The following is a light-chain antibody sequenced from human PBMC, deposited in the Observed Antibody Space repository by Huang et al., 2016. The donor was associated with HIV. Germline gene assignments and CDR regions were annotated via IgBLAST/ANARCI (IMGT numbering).Light chain of an antibody. J-gene: IGKJ4*01. CDR3: QQSQNFPFT. V-gene: IGKV1-12*01. Sequence: DIRMTQSPSSVSASVGDRVTITCRASQPINTWLAWFQQKPGKAPNLLIYSASTLHSGVPSRFRGSGAGTEFTLTISSLQPDEFATYFCQQSQNFPFTFGGGTRV. CDR2: SAS. CDR1: QPINTW.